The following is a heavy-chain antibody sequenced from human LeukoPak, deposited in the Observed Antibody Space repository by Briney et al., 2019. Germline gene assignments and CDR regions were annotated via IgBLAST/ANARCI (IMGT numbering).Heavy chain of an antibody. J-gene: IGHJ4*02. CDR3: ASGGGSSGYYYLFPFVY. CDR1: GGTFSSYG. CDR2: ISAYNGNT. Sequence: GASVKVSCKASGGTFSSYGISWVRQAPGQGLEWMGWISAYNGNTNYAQKLQGRVTMTTDTSTSTAYMELRSLRSDDTAVYYCASGGGSSGYYYLFPFVYWGQGTLVTVSS. D-gene: IGHD3-22*01. V-gene: IGHV1-18*01.